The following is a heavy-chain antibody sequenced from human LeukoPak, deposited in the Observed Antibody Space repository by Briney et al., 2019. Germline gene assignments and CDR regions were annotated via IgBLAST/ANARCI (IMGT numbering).Heavy chain of an antibody. V-gene: IGHV3-23*01. J-gene: IGHJ4*02. D-gene: IGHD3-10*01. CDR2: ISGSGGST. Sequence: GGSLRLSCAASGFTFSSYAMSWVRQAPGKGLEWVSAISGSGGSTYYADSVKGRFTISRDNAKNSLYLQMNSLRAEDTAVYYCTREGAGGFDYWGQGTLVTVSS. CDR3: TREGAGGFDY. CDR1: GFTFSSYA.